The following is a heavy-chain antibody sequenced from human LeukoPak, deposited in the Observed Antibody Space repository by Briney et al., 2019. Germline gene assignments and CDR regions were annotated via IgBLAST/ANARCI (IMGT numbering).Heavy chain of an antibody. CDR2: IYYSGST. V-gene: IGHV4-39*07. D-gene: IGHD3-10*01. Sequence: SETLSLTCTVSGGSISSSSYYWGWIRQPPGKGLEWIGSIYYSGSTYYNPSLKSRVTISVDTSKNQFSLKLSSVTAADTAVYCCARSSGGTDFCWGQGTLVTVSS. CDR3: ARSSGGTDFC. J-gene: IGHJ4*02. CDR1: GGSISSSSYY.